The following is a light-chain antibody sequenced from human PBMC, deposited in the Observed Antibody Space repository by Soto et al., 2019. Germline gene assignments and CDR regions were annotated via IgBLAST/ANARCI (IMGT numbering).Light chain of an antibody. CDR3: CSYAGSSLFV. V-gene: IGLV2-11*01. Sequence: QSALTQPRSVSGSPGQSVTISCTGTSSDVGGYNYVSWYQQHPGKAPKLMIYDVSKRPSGVPDRFSGSKSGNTASLTISGLQAEDEAAYYCCSYAGSSLFVFGTGTKLTVL. CDR1: SSDVGGYNY. J-gene: IGLJ1*01. CDR2: DVS.